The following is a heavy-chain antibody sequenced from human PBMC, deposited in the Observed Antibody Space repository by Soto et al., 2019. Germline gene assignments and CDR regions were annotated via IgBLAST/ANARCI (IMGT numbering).Heavy chain of an antibody. CDR1: GTSFSGYY. CDR3: ECLYSDSWSGYSSTTFDY. Sequence: QVQLQQWGAGLLKPSETLSLTCAVSGTSFSGYYWSWIRQPPEKGLEWIGEINHSGSTNYNPSLKRRLTISVDSSNNQFSLKLNSVTAADTAVYYCECLYSDSWSGYSSTTFDYWGQGTLVTVSS. CDR2: INHSGST. J-gene: IGHJ4*02. V-gene: IGHV4-34*01. D-gene: IGHD3-3*01.